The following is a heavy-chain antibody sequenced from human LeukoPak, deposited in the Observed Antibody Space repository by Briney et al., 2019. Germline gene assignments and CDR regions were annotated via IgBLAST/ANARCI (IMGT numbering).Heavy chain of an antibody. D-gene: IGHD3-10*01. CDR2: MNPNNGNT. Sequence: AASVKVSCKASGFTFTSYDINWVRQASGQGLEWMGWMNPNNGNTGYAQKFQGRVTMTRDTSISTAYMELRGLRSEGTAVYYCVRDGEGVAISVNYWFDPWGQGTLVTVSS. J-gene: IGHJ5*02. V-gene: IGHV1-8*01. CDR3: VRDGEGVAISVNYWFDP. CDR1: GFTFTSYD.